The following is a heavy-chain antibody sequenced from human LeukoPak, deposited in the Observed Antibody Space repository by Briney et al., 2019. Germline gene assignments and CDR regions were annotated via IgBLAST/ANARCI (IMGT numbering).Heavy chain of an antibody. CDR2: IYYSGST. J-gene: IGHJ5*02. CDR1: GGSISSGGYY. D-gene: IGHD5-18*01. Sequence: SQTLSLTCTVSGGSISSGGYYWIWIRQHPGKGLEWIAYIYYSGSTYYTPSLKSRFTISVYTSKNPFSLKLSSATAAATAVYYRAKGYSYGTGYNWFAPWGQGTLVSVSS. CDR3: AKGYSYGTGYNWFAP. V-gene: IGHV4-31*03.